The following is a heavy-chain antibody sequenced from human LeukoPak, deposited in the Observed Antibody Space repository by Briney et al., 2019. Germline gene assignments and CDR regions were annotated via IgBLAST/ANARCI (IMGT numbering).Heavy chain of an antibody. CDR3: AREITVTRPFDY. Sequence: KASETPSLTCTVSNGSISIYYWSWVRQPAGNGLEWIGRISASGSTNYNPSLKSRVTMSLDTSKNQFSLKLSSVTAADTAVYYCAREITVTRPFDYWGPGTLVTVSS. CDR2: ISASGST. CDR1: NGSISIYY. J-gene: IGHJ4*02. D-gene: IGHD4-17*01. V-gene: IGHV4-4*07.